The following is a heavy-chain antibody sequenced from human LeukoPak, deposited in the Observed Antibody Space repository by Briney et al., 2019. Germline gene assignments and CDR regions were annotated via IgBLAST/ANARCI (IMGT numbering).Heavy chain of an antibody. V-gene: IGHV1-8*03. CDR1: GYTFTSYD. CDR3: ARVEHNHLGMGFDY. D-gene: IGHD1/OR15-1a*01. Sequence: VASVKVSCKASGYTFTSYDINWVRQATGQGLEWMGWMNPNSGNTGYAQKFQGRVTITRNTSISTAYMELSSLRSEDTAVYYCARVEHNHLGMGFDYWGQGTLVTVSS. J-gene: IGHJ4*02. CDR2: MNPNSGNT.